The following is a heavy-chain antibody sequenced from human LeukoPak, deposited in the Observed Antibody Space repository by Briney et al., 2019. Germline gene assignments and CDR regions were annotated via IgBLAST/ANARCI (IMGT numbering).Heavy chain of an antibody. Sequence: SETLSLTCTVSGGSISSSNYYWGWTRQPPGKGLEWFGSISYSGGTSYNPSLRSRVSISVDTSKNQFSLKLNSVTAADTAVYYCARDSGSHIDAFDIWGQGTMVTVSS. D-gene: IGHD1-26*01. CDR2: ISYSGGT. CDR3: ARDSGSHIDAFDI. V-gene: IGHV4-39*01. CDR1: GGSISSSNYY. J-gene: IGHJ3*02.